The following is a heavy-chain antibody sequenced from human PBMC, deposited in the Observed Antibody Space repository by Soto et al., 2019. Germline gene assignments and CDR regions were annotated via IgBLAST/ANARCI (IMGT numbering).Heavy chain of an antibody. J-gene: IGHJ3*02. CDR3: ATGLTIFGVVLAFDI. D-gene: IGHD3-3*01. CDR2: ISPDDGKT. Sequence: ASVKVSCKASGYTFTSYGISWVRQAPGQGLEWMGGISPDDGKTIYAQKFQGRVTMTKDTSTSTAYMELSSLRSEDTAVYYCATGLTIFGVVLAFDIWGQGTMVTVSS. V-gene: IGHV1-18*01. CDR1: GYTFTSYG.